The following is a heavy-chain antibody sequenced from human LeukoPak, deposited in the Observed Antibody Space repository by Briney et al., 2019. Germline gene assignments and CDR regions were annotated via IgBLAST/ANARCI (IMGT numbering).Heavy chain of an antibody. CDR1: GFTFSSYS. Sequence: GGSLRLSCAASGFTFSSYSMNWVRQAPGKGLEWVSSIGSSSSYIYYADSVKGRFTISRDNAKNSLYLQMNSLRAEDTAVYYCARDGGGWFDPWGQGTLVTVSS. CDR2: IGSSSSYI. CDR3: ARDGGGWFDP. V-gene: IGHV3-21*01. D-gene: IGHD3-3*01. J-gene: IGHJ5*02.